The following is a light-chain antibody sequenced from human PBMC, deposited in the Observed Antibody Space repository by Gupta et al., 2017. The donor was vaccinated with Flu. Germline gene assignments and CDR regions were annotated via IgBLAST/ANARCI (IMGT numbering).Light chain of an antibody. V-gene: IGKV1-33*01. CDR1: QYITNS. J-gene: IGKJ4*01. CDR3: QQYNDFPVT. CDR2: GAS. Sequence: DIQTTQSPSSLYASVGDRVTITCQASQYITNSVNWYQKKPGEAPKVLIYGASILQPGVPRRFSGSGSGTDFKITISSLQPEDFATYYCQQYNDFPVTFGGGTRIETK.